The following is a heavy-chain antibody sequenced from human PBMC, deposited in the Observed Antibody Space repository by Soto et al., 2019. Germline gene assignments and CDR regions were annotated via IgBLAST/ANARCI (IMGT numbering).Heavy chain of an antibody. Sequence: ASVKVSCKASGYTFTIYGISWVRQAPGQGLEWMGWISGYNGDANYAQRFQGRVSMTIDTSTTTAYMELRTLTPDDTAVYYCAKNGQPPYYYYGLDVWGQGTTVTVSS. D-gene: IGHD2-8*01. J-gene: IGHJ6*02. V-gene: IGHV1-18*01. CDR3: AKNGQPPYYYYGLDV. CDR2: ISGYNGDA. CDR1: GYTFTIYG.